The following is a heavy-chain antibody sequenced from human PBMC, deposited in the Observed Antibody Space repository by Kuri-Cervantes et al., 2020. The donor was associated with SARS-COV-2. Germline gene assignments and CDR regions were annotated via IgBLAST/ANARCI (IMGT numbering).Heavy chain of an antibody. CDR3: ARDLRLGRSLDY. J-gene: IGHJ4*02. V-gene: IGHV3-11*04. D-gene: IGHD7-27*01. CDR2: ISTSGSTK. Sequence: GGSLRLSCAASGFTFSDYYMNWIRQAPGKGLEWISYISTSGSTKSYADTVKGRFTISRDNAKNSLYLQMSSLRAEDTAVYYCARDLRLGRSLDYWGQGTLVTVSS. CDR1: GFTFSDYY.